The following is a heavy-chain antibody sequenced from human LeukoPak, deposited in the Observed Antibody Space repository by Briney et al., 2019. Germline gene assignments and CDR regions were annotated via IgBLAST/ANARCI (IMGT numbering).Heavy chain of an antibody. D-gene: IGHD3-10*01. V-gene: IGHV1-69*05. CDR1: GGTFSSYA. CDR2: IIPIFGTA. J-gene: IGHJ5*02. Sequence: SVKVSCKASGGTFSSYAISWVRQAPGQGLEWMGGIIPIFGTANYAQKFQGRVTITTDESTSTAYMELSSLRSEDTAVYYCARNGAIWFGEFNWFDPWGQGTLVTVSS. CDR3: ARNGAIWFGEFNWFDP.